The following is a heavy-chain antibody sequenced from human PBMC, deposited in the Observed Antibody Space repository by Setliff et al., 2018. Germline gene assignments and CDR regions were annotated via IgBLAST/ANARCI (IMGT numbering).Heavy chain of an antibody. CDR2: INAYNGNT. CDR3: SRLVRYCTTTTCQTLSGGEH. D-gene: IGHD2-8*01. V-gene: IGHV1-18*01. CDR1: GYAFNNYG. Sequence: ASVKVSCKASGYAFNNYGIAWVRQALGQGLEWMGWINAYNGNTFYAPKLQDRVTMTTDTSTATAYLELRSLRSDDTALYFCSRLVRYCTTTTCQTLSGGEHWGQGTLVTVSS. J-gene: IGHJ4*02.